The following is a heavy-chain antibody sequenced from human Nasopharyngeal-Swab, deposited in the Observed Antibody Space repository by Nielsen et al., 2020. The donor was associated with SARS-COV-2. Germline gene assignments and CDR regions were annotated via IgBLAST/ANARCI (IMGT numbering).Heavy chain of an antibody. CDR2: ISSSSSTI. V-gene: IGHV3-48*04. CDR1: GFTFRSYS. Sequence: GESLKISCAASGFTFRSYSMNWVRQAPGKGLEWVSYISSSSSTIYYADSVKGRFTISRDNAKNSLYLQMNSLRAEDTAVYYCASSRRDSTDYDYVWGSYRYNYYYYYMDVWGKGTTVTVSS. D-gene: IGHD3-16*02. J-gene: IGHJ6*03. CDR3: ASSRRDSTDYDYVWGSYRYNYYYYYMDV.